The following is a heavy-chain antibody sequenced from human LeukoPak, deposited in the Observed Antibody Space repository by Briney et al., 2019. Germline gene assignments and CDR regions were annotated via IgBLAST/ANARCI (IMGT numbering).Heavy chain of an antibody. CDR3: TTLYYDILTGYPILYDY. CDR1: GFTFSNAW. V-gene: IGHV3-15*01. J-gene: IGHJ4*02. CDR2: IKSKTDGGTT. Sequence: GGSLRLSCAASGFTFSNAWMSWVRQAPGKGLEWVGRIKSKTDGGTTDYAAPVKGRFTISRDDSKNTLYLQMNSLKTEDTAVYYCTTLYYDILTGYPILYDYWGQGTLVTVSS. D-gene: IGHD3-9*01.